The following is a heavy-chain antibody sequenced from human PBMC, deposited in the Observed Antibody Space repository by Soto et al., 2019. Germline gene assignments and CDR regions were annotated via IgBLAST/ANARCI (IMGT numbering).Heavy chain of an antibody. CDR1: GYTFTSYA. J-gene: IGHJ4*02. CDR2: LNAGNGNT. D-gene: IGHD5-18*01. CDR3: ARVDTAMVFGIGRYYFDY. Sequence: ASVKVSCKASGYTFTSYAMHWVRQAPGQRLEWMGWLNAGNGNTKYSQKFQGRVTITRDTSASTAYMELSSLRSEDTAVYYCARVDTAMVFGIGRYYFDYWGQGTLVTVSS. V-gene: IGHV1-3*01.